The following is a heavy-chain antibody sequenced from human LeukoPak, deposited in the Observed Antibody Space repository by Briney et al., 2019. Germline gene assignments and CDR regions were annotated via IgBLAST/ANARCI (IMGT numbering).Heavy chain of an antibody. CDR3: AKDGGLWVSAHWGDS. D-gene: IGHD7-27*01. V-gene: IGHV3-7*03. CDR1: GFTFSNYW. CDR2: INQDGSRK. Sequence: GGSLRLSCTASGFTFSNYWITWVRQGPGKGLDWAAHINQDGSRKLYVDSVEGRFTVSRDNAKNTLYLQMNSLRADDTAVYYCAKDGGLWVSAHWGDSWGRGTLVTVSS. J-gene: IGHJ4*02.